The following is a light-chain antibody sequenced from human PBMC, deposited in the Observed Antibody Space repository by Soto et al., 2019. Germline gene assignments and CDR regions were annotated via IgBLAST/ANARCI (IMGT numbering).Light chain of an antibody. V-gene: IGLV2-14*01. CDR3: SSYTSSSTVV. CDR1: SSDVGAYNY. J-gene: IGLJ2*01. CDR2: DVS. Sequence: QSVLTRPASVSGSPGESITISCTGASSDVGAYNYVSWYQQHPGKAPKLMIFDVSNRPSGVSNRFSASKSGNTASLTISGLQAEDEADYYCSSYTSSSTVVFGGGTKVTVL.